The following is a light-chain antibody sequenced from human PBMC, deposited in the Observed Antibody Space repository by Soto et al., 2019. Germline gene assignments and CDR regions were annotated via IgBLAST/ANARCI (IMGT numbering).Light chain of an antibody. V-gene: IGKV1-5*03. CDR2: KAS. J-gene: IGKJ1*01. CDR3: QNYNSYSEA. Sequence: DIQMTQSPSTLSGSVGDRVTITCRASQTISIWLAWYQQKPGKAPKLLIYKASTLKSGVPSRFSCSGSGTEFTLTISSLQPDDFATYYCQNYNSYSEAFGQGTKVELK. CDR1: QTISIW.